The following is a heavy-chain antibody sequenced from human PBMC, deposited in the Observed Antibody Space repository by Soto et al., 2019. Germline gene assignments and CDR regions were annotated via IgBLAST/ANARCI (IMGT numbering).Heavy chain of an antibody. CDR3: ARGGHVVVVTAALDY. V-gene: IGHV1-46*01. CDR2: VNPSGGHA. CDR1: RDTFTYYY. Sequence: QVQLMQSGAEVKKPGASVKVSCKASRDTFTYYYIHWVRQAPGQGLEWMGTVNPSGGHATYAQQFLGRVTMTRNTSTSTLYMELTSLTSDDTAVYYCARGGHVVVVTAALDYWGQGTLVTVSS. J-gene: IGHJ4*02. D-gene: IGHD2-21*02.